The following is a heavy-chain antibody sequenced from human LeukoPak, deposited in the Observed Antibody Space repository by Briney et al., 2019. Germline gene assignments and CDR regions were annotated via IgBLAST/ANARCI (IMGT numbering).Heavy chain of an antibody. Sequence: GGSLRLSCAASGFTFSNYAMTWVRQAPGKGLEWVSSLSSRSRYIYYADSLKGRFTISRDNAKNSLYLQMNSLRAEDTAVYYCARDRDYGSGSFDYWGQGTLVTVSS. CDR3: ARDRDYGSGSFDY. CDR2: LSSRSRYI. V-gene: IGHV3-21*01. CDR1: GFTFSNYA. D-gene: IGHD3-10*01. J-gene: IGHJ4*02.